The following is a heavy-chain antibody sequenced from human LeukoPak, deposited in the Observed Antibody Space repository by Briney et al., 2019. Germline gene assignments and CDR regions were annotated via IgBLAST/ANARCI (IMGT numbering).Heavy chain of an antibody. CDR2: IIPIFGTA. CDR1: GGTFSSYA. V-gene: IGHV1-69*05. CDR3: ARESPPPMTTVTNYFDY. D-gene: IGHD4-17*01. J-gene: IGHJ4*02. Sequence: SVKVSSKPSGGTFSSYAISWVRPAPGQGLEWMGRIIPIFGTANYAQKFQGRVTITTDASTSTAYMELSSLRSEDTAVYYCARESPPPMTTVTNYFDYWGQGTLVTVSS.